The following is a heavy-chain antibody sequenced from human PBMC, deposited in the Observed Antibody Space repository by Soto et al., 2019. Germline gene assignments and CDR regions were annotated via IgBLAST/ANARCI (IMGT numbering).Heavy chain of an antibody. CDR2: ISYDGSNK. D-gene: IGHD1-26*01. CDR3: ARGGRPYGGRPRGFDY. Sequence: QVQLVESGGGVVQPGRSLRLSCAASGFTFSSYAMHWVRQAPGKGLEWVAVISYDGSNKYYADSVKGRFTISRDNSKNTLYLQMNSLRAEDTAVYYCARGGRPYGGRPRGFDYSGQGTLVTDSS. V-gene: IGHV3-30-3*01. CDR1: GFTFSSYA. J-gene: IGHJ4*02.